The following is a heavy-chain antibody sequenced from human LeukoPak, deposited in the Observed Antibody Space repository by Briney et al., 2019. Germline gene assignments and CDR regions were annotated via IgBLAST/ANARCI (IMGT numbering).Heavy chain of an antibody. CDR2: IWYDGSNK. V-gene: IGHV3-33*01. D-gene: IGHD5-24*01. Sequence: GGSLRLSCAASGFTFSSYGMHWVRQAPGKGLEWVAVIWYDGSNKYYADSVKGRFTISRDNSKNTLYLQMNSLRAEDTAVYYCALMATSYYYGMDVWGQGTTVTVSS. J-gene: IGHJ6*02. CDR1: GFTFSSYG. CDR3: ALMATSYYYGMDV.